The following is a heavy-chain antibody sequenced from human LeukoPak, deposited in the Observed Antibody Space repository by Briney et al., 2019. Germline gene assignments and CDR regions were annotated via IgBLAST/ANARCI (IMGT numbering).Heavy chain of an antibody. J-gene: IGHJ5*02. CDR2: IKQDGSEK. CDR1: GFTFSNYW. V-gene: IGHV3-7*01. CDR3: ARDTSVPHYYGSGFQFDP. D-gene: IGHD3-10*01. Sequence: GGSLRLSCAASGFTFSNYWTSWVRQAPGKGLEWVANIKQDGSEKYYVDSVKGRFTISRDNAKNSLYLQMNSLRDEDTAVYYCARDTSVPHYYGSGFQFDPWGQGTLVTVSS.